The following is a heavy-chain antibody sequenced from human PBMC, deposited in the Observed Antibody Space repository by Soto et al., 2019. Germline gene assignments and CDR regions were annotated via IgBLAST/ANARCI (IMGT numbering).Heavy chain of an antibody. Sequence: SETLSLTCTVSGGSISSGIYYWSWIRQPPGKGLEWIGYIYHSGSTHYNPSLKSRVTISVDTSKNQFSLKLSSVTAADTAVYYCARGGYGLFDYWGQGTLVTVSS. CDR1: GGSISSGIYY. CDR3: ARGGYGLFDY. CDR2: IYHSGST. V-gene: IGHV4-30-4*01. J-gene: IGHJ4*02. D-gene: IGHD6-25*01.